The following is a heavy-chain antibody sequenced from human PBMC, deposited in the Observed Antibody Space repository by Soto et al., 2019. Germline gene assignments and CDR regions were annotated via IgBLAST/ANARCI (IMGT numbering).Heavy chain of an antibody. V-gene: IGHV3-74*01. Sequence: EVELVESGGGLVQPGGSLRLSCAASGFTLGSYWMHWVRQAPGKGLVWVSRLSGDGTGTRYADFVKGRFIISGDNAKNTLYLDMNSLGPDDTAVYYCVRGGGGGSFDQWGQGTLVTVSS. CDR3: VRGGGGGSFDQ. CDR1: GFTLGSYW. CDR2: LSGDGTGT. D-gene: IGHD2-15*01. J-gene: IGHJ4*02.